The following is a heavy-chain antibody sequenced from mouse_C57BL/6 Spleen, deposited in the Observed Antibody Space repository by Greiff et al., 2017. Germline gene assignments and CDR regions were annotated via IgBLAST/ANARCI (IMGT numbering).Heavy chain of an antibody. Sequence: DVMLVESGEGLVKPGGSLKLSCAASGFTFSSYAMSWVRQTPEKRLEWVAYISSGGDYIYYADTVKGRFTISRDNARNTLYLQMSSLKSEDTAMYYCTITTVAHFDYWGQGTTLTVSS. V-gene: IGHV5-9-1*02. CDR3: TITTVAHFDY. J-gene: IGHJ2*01. CDR2: ISSGGDYI. CDR1: GFTFSSYA. D-gene: IGHD1-1*01.